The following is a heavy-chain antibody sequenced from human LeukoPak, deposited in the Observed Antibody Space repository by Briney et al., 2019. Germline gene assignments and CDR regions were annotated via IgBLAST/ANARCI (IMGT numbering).Heavy chain of an antibody. D-gene: IGHD3-10*01. V-gene: IGHV4-34*01. CDR3: ASYKGA. Sequence: SETLSLTCAVYGGSFSGYYWSWIRQPPGKGLEWIGEINHSGSTNYNPSHKSRVTISVDTSKNQFSLKLSSVTAADTAVYYCASYKGAWGQGTLVTVSS. J-gene: IGHJ5*02. CDR2: INHSGST. CDR1: GGSFSGYY.